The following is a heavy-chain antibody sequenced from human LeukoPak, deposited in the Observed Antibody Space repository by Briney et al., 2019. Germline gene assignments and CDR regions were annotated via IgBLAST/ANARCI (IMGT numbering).Heavy chain of an antibody. V-gene: IGHV1-2*02. J-gene: IGHJ5*02. CDR3: ARVEDWNYWFDP. Sequence: ASVKVSCKASGYTFTGYYMHWVRQAPGQGLESMGWINPNSGGTNYAQKFQGSVTMTRDTSISTAYMELSRLRSDDTAVYYCARVEDWNYWFDPWGQGTLVTVSS. D-gene: IGHD1-7*01. CDR1: GYTFTGYY. CDR2: INPNSGGT.